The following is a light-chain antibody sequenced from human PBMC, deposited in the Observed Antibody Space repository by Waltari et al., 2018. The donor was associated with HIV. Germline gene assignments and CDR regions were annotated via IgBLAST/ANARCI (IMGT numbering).Light chain of an antibody. CDR1: QSVSSNY. Sequence: GERATLSCRASQSVSSNYLAWYQQKPGQAPRLLIYDVSSRATGIPDRFSGSGSGTDFTLTISRLEPEDFAVYYCQQFGSSTWTFGQGTKVEIK. CDR2: DVS. J-gene: IGKJ1*01. V-gene: IGKV3-20*01. CDR3: QQFGSSTWT.